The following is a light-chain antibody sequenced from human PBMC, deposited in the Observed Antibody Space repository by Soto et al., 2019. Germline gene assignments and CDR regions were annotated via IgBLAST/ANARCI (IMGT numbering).Light chain of an antibody. CDR2: ATS. Sequence: DIQMTQSPSSLSASVGDRVTITCRASESTRRYLSWYQQKAGKAPNLLISATSTLQSGVPSRFSGRSSGTNFTLTISSLQPEDFATYYCIQDFISLLTVGQGTKVDIK. CDR1: ESTRRY. CDR3: IQDFISLLT. V-gene: IGKV1-39*01. J-gene: IGKJ1*01.